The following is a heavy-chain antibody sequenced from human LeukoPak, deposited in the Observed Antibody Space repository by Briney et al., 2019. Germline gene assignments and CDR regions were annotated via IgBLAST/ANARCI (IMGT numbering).Heavy chain of an antibody. J-gene: IGHJ4*02. CDR2: ISGSGGST. D-gene: IGHD2-15*01. CDR3: AKDTDIVVVVADY. V-gene: IGHV3-23*01. Sequence: GGSLRLSCAASGFTFSSYAMSWVRQAPGKGLKWVSAISGSGGSTYYADSVKGRFTISRDNSKNTLYLQMNSLRAEDTAVYYCAKDTDIVVVVADYWGQGTLVTVSS. CDR1: GFTFSSYA.